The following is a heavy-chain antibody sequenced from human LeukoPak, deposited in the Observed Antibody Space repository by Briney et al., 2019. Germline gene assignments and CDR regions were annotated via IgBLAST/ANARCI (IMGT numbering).Heavy chain of an antibody. Sequence: PGGSLRLSCAASGFTFSNAWMNWVRQAPGKGLEWVSSISSSSSYIYYADSVKGRFTISRDNAKNSLYLQMNSLRAEDTAVYYCARDPSISGAYYFDYWGQGILVTVSS. CDR3: ARDPSISGAYYFDY. J-gene: IGHJ4*02. D-gene: IGHD3-10*01. CDR2: ISSSSSYI. V-gene: IGHV3-21*01. CDR1: GFTFSNAW.